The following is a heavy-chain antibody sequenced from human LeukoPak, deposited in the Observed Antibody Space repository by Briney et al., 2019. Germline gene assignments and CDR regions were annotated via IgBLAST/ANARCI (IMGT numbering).Heavy chain of an antibody. J-gene: IGHJ1*01. Sequence: GGSLRLSCAASGFTFSSYAMSWVRQAPGKGLEWVSAISGSGGSTYYADSVKGRSTISRDNSKNTLYLQMNSLRAEDTAVYYCAKDLIAVAGPEYFQHWGQGTLVTVSS. CDR2: ISGSGGST. CDR1: GFTFSSYA. V-gene: IGHV3-23*01. CDR3: AKDLIAVAGPEYFQH. D-gene: IGHD6-19*01.